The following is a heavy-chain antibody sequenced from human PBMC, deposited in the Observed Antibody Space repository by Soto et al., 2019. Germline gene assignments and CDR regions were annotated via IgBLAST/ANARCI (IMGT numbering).Heavy chain of an antibody. D-gene: IGHD2-15*01. J-gene: IGHJ6*02. CDR3: ARQAGGGRIYYGMDV. Sequence: QLQLQESGPGLVKPSETLSLTCTVSGGSISSSRYFWGWIRQPPGKGLEWIGSDFYNESTSHNPSLKSRVTIFVDTSKNQFSLKLSSVTAADTAVYYCARQAGGGRIYYGMDVWGQGTTVNVSS. V-gene: IGHV4-39*01. CDR1: GGSISSSRYF. CDR2: DFYNEST.